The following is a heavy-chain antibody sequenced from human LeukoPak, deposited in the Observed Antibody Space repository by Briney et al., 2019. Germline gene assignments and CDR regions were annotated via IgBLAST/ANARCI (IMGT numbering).Heavy chain of an antibody. J-gene: IGHJ2*01. CDR3: AKDSGGGTGWYFDL. Sequence: GGSLRLSCTASGLTFSTYAMSWVRQPPGKGLEWVSSISGTGDNTYYADSVKGRFTISRDNSKNTLYLQMNSLRAEDTAVYYCAKDSGGGTGWYFDLWGRGTLVTASS. CDR1: GLTFSTYA. CDR2: ISGTGDNT. D-gene: IGHD3-10*01. V-gene: IGHV3-23*01.